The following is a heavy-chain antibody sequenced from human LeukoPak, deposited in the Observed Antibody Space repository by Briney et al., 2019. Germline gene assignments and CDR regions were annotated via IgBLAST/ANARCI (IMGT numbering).Heavy chain of an antibody. V-gene: IGHV1-46*01. CDR3: ARYGFSSSWQGGWHAFDI. D-gene: IGHD6-13*01. CDR1: GYTLTSYY. Sequence: ASVKVSCKASGYTLTSYYMHWVRQAPGQGLEWMGIINPTVGDTIYAQKFQGRVTTTRDMSTSTVYMELSSLRSDDTAVYYCARYGFSSSWQGGWHAFDIWGQGTMVTVSS. J-gene: IGHJ3*02. CDR2: INPTVGDT.